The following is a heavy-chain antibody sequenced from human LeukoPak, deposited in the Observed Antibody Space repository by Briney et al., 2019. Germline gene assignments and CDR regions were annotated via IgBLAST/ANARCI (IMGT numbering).Heavy chain of an antibody. Sequence: SETLSLTCTVSGGSISSSSYYWSWIRQPAGKGLGWIGRIYTSGSTNYNPSLKSRVTISVDTSKNQFSLKLSSVTAADTAVYYCAREGGLDFWSGRLRYWFDPWGQGTLVTVSS. J-gene: IGHJ5*02. CDR2: IYTSGST. CDR1: GGSISSSSYY. V-gene: IGHV4-61*02. D-gene: IGHD3-3*01. CDR3: AREGGLDFWSGRLRYWFDP.